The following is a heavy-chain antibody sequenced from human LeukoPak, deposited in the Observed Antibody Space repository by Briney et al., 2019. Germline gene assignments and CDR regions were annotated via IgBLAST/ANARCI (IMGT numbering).Heavy chain of an antibody. Sequence: GASVKVSCKASGYTFTDYYIHWLRQAPGRGPEWLGWIDPKSGATYYAEKFQGRVTMTGDTSIDTAYMTQNRLTSDDTAVYYCARTRGSSSYWAPFDVCGQGALITVSS. D-gene: IGHD3-22*01. CDR1: GYTFTDYY. V-gene: IGHV1-2*02. J-gene: IGHJ4*02. CDR2: IDPKSGAT. CDR3: ARTRGSSSYWAPFDV.